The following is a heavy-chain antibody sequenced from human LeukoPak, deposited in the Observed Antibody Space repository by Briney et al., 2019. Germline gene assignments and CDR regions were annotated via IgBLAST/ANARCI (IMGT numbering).Heavy chain of an antibody. CDR1: GYSFSDYY. Sequence: ASVKVSCKASGYSFSDYYIHWVRQAPGQGLEWMGWINPNSGGAKYAQSFQGRVTMTRDTSISTVYMELNRLRFDDTATYYFAKGGPTPRNVVVAASEYFQTWGQGTLVSVSS. V-gene: IGHV1-2*02. CDR3: AKGGPTPRNVVVAASEYFQT. CDR2: INPNSGGA. J-gene: IGHJ1*01. D-gene: IGHD2-15*01.